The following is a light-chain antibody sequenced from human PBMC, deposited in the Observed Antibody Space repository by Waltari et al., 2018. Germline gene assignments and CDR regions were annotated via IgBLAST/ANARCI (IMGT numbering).Light chain of an antibody. CDR1: SSDVGGYYY. CDR3: SSYTSSSTLV. Sequence: QSALTQPASVSGSPGPSITISCTATSSDVGGYYYASWYQQHPAKAPRLVIYDVSNRPSGISNRFSGSKSGNTASLTISGLQAEDEADYYCSSYTSSSTLVFGGGTKLTVL. CDR2: DVS. V-gene: IGLV2-14*03. J-gene: IGLJ2*01.